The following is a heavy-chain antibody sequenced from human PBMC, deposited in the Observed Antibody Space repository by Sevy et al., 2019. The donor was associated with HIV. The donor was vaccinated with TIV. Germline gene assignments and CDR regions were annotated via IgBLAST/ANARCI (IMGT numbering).Heavy chain of an antibody. J-gene: IGHJ5*02. Sequence: SETLSLTCTVSGGSISRGAYYWSWIRQHPGKGLEWIGYIYYSGSTYYNPSLKSRATISIDASKNQFSLKLSYVTAADTAVYYCVRGDWFDPWGLGTLVTVSS. D-gene: IGHD3-16*01. CDR3: VRGDWFDP. CDR1: GGSISRGAYY. CDR2: IYYSGST. V-gene: IGHV4-31*03.